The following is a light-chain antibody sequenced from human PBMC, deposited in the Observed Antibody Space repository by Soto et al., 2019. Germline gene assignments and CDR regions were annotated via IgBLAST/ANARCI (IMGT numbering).Light chain of an antibody. CDR3: QTWGTGIRV. Sequence: QPVLTQSPSASASLGASVKLTCTLSSGHSSYAIAWHQQQPEKGPRYLMNLDGSHSKGDGIPDRFSGSSSGAERYLTISSLQSEDEADYYCQTWGTGIRVFGGGTKLTVL. V-gene: IGLV4-69*01. J-gene: IGLJ3*02. CDR2: LDGSH. CDR1: SGHSSYA.